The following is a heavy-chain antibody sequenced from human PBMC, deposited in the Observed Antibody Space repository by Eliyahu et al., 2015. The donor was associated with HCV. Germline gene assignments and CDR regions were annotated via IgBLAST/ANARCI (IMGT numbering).Heavy chain of an antibody. D-gene: IGHD1-26*01. Sequence: SSYGMHWVRQAPGKGLEWVAVISYDGSNKYYADSVKGRFTISRDNSKNTLYLQMNSLRAEDTAVYYCAGHGHSRWELRSWGQGTLVTVSS. V-gene: IGHV3-30*03. J-gene: IGHJ4*02. CDR3: AGHGHSRWELRS. CDR1: SSYG. CDR2: ISYDGSNK.